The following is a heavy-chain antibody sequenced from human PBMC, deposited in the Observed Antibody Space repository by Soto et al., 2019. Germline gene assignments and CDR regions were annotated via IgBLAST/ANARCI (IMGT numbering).Heavy chain of an antibody. CDR3: AKQECDRNDLFDC. J-gene: IGHJ4*02. V-gene: IGHV3-30*18. CDR2: ISYDGTDE. Sequence: QVQLVESGGGVVQPGRSLRLSCAASGFSFSSYGMHWVRQAPGKGLEWVAMISYDGTDEYYADSVKGRFTISRDNSKNAVYLQMNSPRAEDTALYYCAKQECDRNDLFDCWGQGTLVTVSS. D-gene: IGHD1-1*01. CDR1: GFSFSSYG.